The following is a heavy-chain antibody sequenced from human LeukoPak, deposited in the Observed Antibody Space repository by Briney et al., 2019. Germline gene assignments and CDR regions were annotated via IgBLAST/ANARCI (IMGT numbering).Heavy chain of an antibody. CDR3: ARDWGVSARPGYMDV. Sequence: PSETLSLTCTVSGGSISSYYWSWIRQPDGKGLEWIGRIYTSGSTNYNRSLKSRVTMSVDTSKNQFALKLSSVTAADTAVYYCARDWGVSARPGYMDVWGKGTTVTVSS. CDR2: IYTSGST. D-gene: IGHD6-6*01. J-gene: IGHJ6*03. V-gene: IGHV4-4*07. CDR1: GGSISSYY.